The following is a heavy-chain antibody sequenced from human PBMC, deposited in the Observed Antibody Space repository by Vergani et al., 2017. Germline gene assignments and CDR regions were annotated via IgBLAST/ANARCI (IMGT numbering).Heavy chain of an antibody. V-gene: IGHV3-23*01. CDR2: ISGTGGST. D-gene: IGHD7-27*01. CDR3: ARDRNSWGIKDGSLDY. Sequence: ELRLLQSGGGLGQLGGSLSLSCEASGFRFSSNAMAWVRQAPGKGLEWVAVISGTGGSTYNAKSVKDRFTISRDNSQNTVHLQLNSLSADDTAIYYCARDRNSWGIKDGSLDYWGQGILVTVSS. J-gene: IGHJ4*02. CDR1: GFRFSSNA.